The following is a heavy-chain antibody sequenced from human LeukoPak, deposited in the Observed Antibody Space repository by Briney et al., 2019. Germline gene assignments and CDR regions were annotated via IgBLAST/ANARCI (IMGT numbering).Heavy chain of an antibody. CDR2: ISNDGSYK. J-gene: IGHJ4*02. CDR3: AKDSPSGFDY. Sequence: PGRSLRLSCAASGFTFSHYGMHWVRQAPGKGLEWVAVISNDGSYKDYVNSVKGRFTISRDNSKTTLYLQMNSLTIEDTAVYYCAKDSPSGFDYWGQGILVTVSS. V-gene: IGHV3-30*18. CDR1: GFTFSHYG. D-gene: IGHD3-10*01.